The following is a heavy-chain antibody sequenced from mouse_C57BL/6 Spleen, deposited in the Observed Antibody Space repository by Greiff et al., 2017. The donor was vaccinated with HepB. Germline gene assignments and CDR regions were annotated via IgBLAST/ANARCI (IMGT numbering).Heavy chain of an antibody. J-gene: IGHJ3*01. CDR3: ARGGYGNYEWFAY. D-gene: IGHD2-10*02. Sequence: VKLQQPGTELVKPGASVKLSCKASGYTFTSYWMHWVKQRPGQGLEWIGNINPSNGGTNYNEKFKSKATLTVDKSSSTAYMQLSSLTSEDSAVYYCARGGYGNYEWFAYWGQGTLVTVSA. CDR2: INPSNGGT. V-gene: IGHV1-53*01. CDR1: GYTFTSYW.